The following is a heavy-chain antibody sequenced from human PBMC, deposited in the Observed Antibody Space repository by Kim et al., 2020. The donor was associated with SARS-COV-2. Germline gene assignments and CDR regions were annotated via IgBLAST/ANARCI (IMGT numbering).Heavy chain of an antibody. Sequence: GGSLRLSCAASGFTFSKYWMHWVRQTPGKGLEWVSRINTDGSSTSYGDSVKGRFTISRDNAKNTLYLQMNSLRAEDTAVYYCHIREVLSDTFDIWGQGSLVTVSS. CDR3: HIREVLSDTFDI. V-gene: IGHV3-74*01. J-gene: IGHJ3*02. D-gene: IGHD3-10*01. CDR1: GFTFSKYW. CDR2: INTDGSST.